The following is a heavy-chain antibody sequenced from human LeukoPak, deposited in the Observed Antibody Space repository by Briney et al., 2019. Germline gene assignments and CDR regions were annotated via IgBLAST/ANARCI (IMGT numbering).Heavy chain of an antibody. Sequence: PSETLSLTCTVSGGSISSYYWSWIRQPPGKGLKWIGNIYYSGYTTYSPSLRSRVTISVDTSKNQFSLKLSSVTAADTAVYYCARTNIGVAAADQGDYWGQGTLVTVSS. CDR3: ARTNIGVAAADQGDY. V-gene: IGHV4-59*08. CDR1: GGSISSYY. J-gene: IGHJ4*02. CDR2: IYYSGYT. D-gene: IGHD6-13*01.